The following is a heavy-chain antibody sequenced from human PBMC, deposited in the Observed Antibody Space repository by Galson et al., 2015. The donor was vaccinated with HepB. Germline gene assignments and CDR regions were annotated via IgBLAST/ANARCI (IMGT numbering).Heavy chain of an antibody. CDR3: ARGGDSGSLVHAFEI. CDR1: GGSISPYY. D-gene: IGHD1-26*01. Sequence: TLSLTCTVSGGSISPYYWSWIRQPPGKELEWIAFIYYTGGPHYNPSLTSRVTISVDTSKNQFSLKLNSVTAADTAVYYCARGGDSGSLVHAFEIWGLGTMVTVSS. V-gene: IGHV4-59*01. CDR2: IYYTGGP. J-gene: IGHJ3*02.